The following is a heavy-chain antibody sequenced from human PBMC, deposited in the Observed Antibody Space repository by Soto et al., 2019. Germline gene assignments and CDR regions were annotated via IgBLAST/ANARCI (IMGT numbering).Heavy chain of an antibody. CDR1: GFTFSDYY. Sequence: QVQLVESGGGLVKPGGSLRLSCAASGFTFSDYYMSWIRQAPGKGLESVSYISPSGGTIYYADSVKGRFTLSRDNAKNSLYLQMNSLRAEDTAVYHCVRVGYAYGNDPWGQGTLVAVSS. CDR2: ISPSGGTI. D-gene: IGHD3-10*01. CDR3: VRVGYAYGNDP. V-gene: IGHV3-11*01. J-gene: IGHJ5*02.